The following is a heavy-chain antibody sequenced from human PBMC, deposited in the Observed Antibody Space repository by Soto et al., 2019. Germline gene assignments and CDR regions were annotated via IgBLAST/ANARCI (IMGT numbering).Heavy chain of an antibody. CDR1: GFTFSDYY. D-gene: IGHD3-22*01. Sequence: PWGSLILCCASSGFTFSDYYMSWIRQAPGKGLEWVSYISSSDSIIYYADSVKGRFTISRDNARNSLYLQMNSLRAEDTAVYYCARDLGYYDSSGYFDYWGQGTLVTVSS. CDR2: ISSSDSII. J-gene: IGHJ4*02. CDR3: ARDLGYYDSSGYFDY. V-gene: IGHV3-11*01.